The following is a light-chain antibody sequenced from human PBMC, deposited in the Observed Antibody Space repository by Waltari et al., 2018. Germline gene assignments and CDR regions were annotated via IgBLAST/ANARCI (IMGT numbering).Light chain of an antibody. CDR3: QKYGTIPAT. V-gene: IGKV3-20*01. CDR1: TSVSRT. Sequence: EIVLTQSPGTLSLSPGERATLPCRVSTSVSRTLARYQQKLGQAPRLLIYDASIRAAGVPDRFSGSGSGTDFSLTISRLEPEDFAVYYCQKYGTIPATFGQGTKVEIK. J-gene: IGKJ1*01. CDR2: DAS.